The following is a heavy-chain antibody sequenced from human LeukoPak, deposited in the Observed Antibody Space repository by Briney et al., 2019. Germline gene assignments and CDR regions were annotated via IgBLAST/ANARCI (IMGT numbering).Heavy chain of an antibody. J-gene: IGHJ4*02. D-gene: IGHD1-26*01. Sequence: ASVKVSCKASGYTFTSYDINWVRQATGQGLEWMGWMNPNSGNTGYAQKFQGRVTMTRNTYISTAYMELSSLRSEDTAVYYCARVTRVGATLLTYYFDYWGQGTLVTVSS. V-gene: IGHV1-8*01. CDR2: MNPNSGNT. CDR1: GYTFTSYD. CDR3: ARVTRVGATLLTYYFDY.